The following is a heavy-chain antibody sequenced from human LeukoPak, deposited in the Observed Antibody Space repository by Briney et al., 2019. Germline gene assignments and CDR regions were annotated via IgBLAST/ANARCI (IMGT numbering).Heavy chain of an antibody. Sequence: PGGSLRLSCAASGFTFNIYGMHWVRQAPGKGLEWVAVISYDGSNQYYADSVKGRFTISRDNSKNTMYLQMNSLRAEDTAVYYCAKSGDWGDGYNSHWGQGTLVTVSS. J-gene: IGHJ4*02. V-gene: IGHV3-30*18. CDR3: AKSGDWGDGYNSH. D-gene: IGHD5-24*01. CDR1: GFTFNIYG. CDR2: ISYDGSNQ.